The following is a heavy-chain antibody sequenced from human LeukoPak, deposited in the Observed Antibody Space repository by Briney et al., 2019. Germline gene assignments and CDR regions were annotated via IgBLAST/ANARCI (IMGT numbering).Heavy chain of an antibody. J-gene: IGHJ4*02. Sequence: PSETLSLTCTVSGGSISSYYWSWIRQPPGKGLEWIGYIYYSGSTNYNPSLKSRVTISVATSKNQFSLKLSSVTAADTAVYYCARFRYYDSSGYYPYYFDYWGQGTLVTVSS. CDR1: GGSISSYY. CDR2: IYYSGST. D-gene: IGHD3-22*01. CDR3: ARFRYYDSSGYYPYYFDY. V-gene: IGHV4-59*01.